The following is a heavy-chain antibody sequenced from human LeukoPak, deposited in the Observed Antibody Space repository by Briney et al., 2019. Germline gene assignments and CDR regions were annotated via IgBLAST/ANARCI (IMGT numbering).Heavy chain of an antibody. CDR3: ARGRQEPGGIYSGFDF. Sequence: QTGGSLRLSCTGSGFTFRSYDMHWVRQPTGKGLEWVSAIGPTGDTYYPGSVQGRFTISRENAKNSFYLQLNSLTAGDTAVYYCARGRQEPGGIYSGFDFWGQGIPVTVSS. V-gene: IGHV3-13*01. CDR2: IGPTGDT. CDR1: GFTFRSYD. J-gene: IGHJ4*02. D-gene: IGHD2-8*02.